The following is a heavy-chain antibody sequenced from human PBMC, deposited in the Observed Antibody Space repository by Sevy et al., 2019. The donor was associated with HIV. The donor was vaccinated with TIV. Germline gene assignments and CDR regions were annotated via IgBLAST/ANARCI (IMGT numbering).Heavy chain of an antibody. CDR3: ARHPRRYYFDY. Sequence: SETLSLTCTVSGGSISSSSYYWGWIRQPPGKGLEWIGSIYYSGSTYYNPSLKSRVTISVDTSKNQFSLKLSSVTAADTAVYYCARHPRRYYFDYWGQRTLVTVSS. CDR2: IYYSGST. CDR1: GGSISSSSYY. J-gene: IGHJ4*02. V-gene: IGHV4-39*01.